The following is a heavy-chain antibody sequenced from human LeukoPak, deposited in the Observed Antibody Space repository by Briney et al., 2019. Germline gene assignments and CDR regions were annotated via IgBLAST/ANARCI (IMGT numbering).Heavy chain of an antibody. V-gene: IGHV3-7*03. CDR1: GFTFSSYW. CDR3: AREPMVRGVITTCFDY. J-gene: IGHJ4*02. CDR2: INQDGSEK. Sequence: GGSLRLSCAASGFTFSSYWMSWVRQAPGKGLEWVANINQDGSEKYYVDSAKGRFTISRDNAKNSLYLQMNSQRAEDTAVYYCAREPMVRGVITTCFDYWGQGTLVTVSS. D-gene: IGHD3-10*01.